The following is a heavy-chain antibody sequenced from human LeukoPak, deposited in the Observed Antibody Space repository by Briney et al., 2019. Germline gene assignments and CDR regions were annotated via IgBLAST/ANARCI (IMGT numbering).Heavy chain of an antibody. J-gene: IGHJ4*02. CDR2: INHSGST. Sequence: SQTLSLTCAVYGGYLSGYYWSWLRKPPGKGLEWIGEINHSGSTNYNPSLKSRVTISVDTSKNQFSLKLSSVTAADTAVYYCARGDRTSRAYYYGSGSYKNRTYFDYWGQGTLVTVSS. D-gene: IGHD3-10*01. CDR3: ARGDRTSRAYYYGSGSYKNRTYFDY. CDR1: GGYLSGYY. V-gene: IGHV4-34*01.